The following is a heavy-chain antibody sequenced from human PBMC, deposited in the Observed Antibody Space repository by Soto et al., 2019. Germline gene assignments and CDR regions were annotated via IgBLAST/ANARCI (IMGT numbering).Heavy chain of an antibody. D-gene: IGHD3-22*01. Sequence: GGSLRLSCASSGCPFDDYAMHWVRQAPGKGLEWVSGISWNSGSIGYADSVKGRFTISRDNAKSSLYLQMNSLRAEDTALYYCAKDWDYDSSGDFDYWGQGTLVTVSS. V-gene: IGHV3-9*01. CDR2: ISWNSGSI. J-gene: IGHJ4*02. CDR3: AKDWDYDSSGDFDY. CDR1: GCPFDDYA.